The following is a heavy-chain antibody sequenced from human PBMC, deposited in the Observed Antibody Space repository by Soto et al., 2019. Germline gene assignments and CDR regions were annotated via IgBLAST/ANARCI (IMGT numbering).Heavy chain of an antibody. CDR2: IFHSGST. V-gene: IGHV4-34*12. Sequence: SETLSLTCAVSGGYFNANYWSWIRQPPGKGLEWIGEIFHSGSTNYNPSLKSRVTISVDTSKNQFSLKLSSVTAADTAIYYCASARWDYWGQGTQVTVSS. CDR3: ASARWDY. J-gene: IGHJ4*02. CDR1: GGYFNANY.